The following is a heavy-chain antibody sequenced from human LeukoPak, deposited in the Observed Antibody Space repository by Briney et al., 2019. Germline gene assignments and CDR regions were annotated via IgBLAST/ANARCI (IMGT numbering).Heavy chain of an antibody. V-gene: IGHV3-15*01. Sequence: GGSLRLSCTLPGFTSSHAWMNWVGQAPGKGLEWVGRIKSKTDGGTTDYAAPVKGRFSISRDDSKSTLFLQMNSLRIEDTAVYYCTTLGSHWNDWWDQGTLVIVSS. CDR1: GFTSSHAW. J-gene: IGHJ4*02. CDR3: TTLGSHWNDW. D-gene: IGHD1-1*01. CDR2: IKSKTDGGTT.